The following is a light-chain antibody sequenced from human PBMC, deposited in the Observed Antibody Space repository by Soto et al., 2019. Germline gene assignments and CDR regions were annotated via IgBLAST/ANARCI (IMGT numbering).Light chain of an antibody. J-gene: IGKJ2*01. CDR3: QQYGRSPRT. V-gene: IGKV3-20*01. CDR2: GAS. Sequence: EIVLTQSPGTLSLSPGERATLSCSASQSVSSSYLAWYQQKPGQAPRLLIYGASSRATGIPDRFSGSGSGTDFTLTISRLEPEDCAVYYCQQYGRSPRTFGQGTKLEIK. CDR1: QSVSSSY.